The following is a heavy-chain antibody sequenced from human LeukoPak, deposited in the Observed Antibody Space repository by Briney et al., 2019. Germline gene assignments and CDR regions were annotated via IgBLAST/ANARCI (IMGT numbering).Heavy chain of an antibody. CDR3: VAGVGISDFDY. D-gene: IGHD2-21*01. CDR1: GFTFIYAW. Sequence: GGSLGLSCAASGFTFIYAWMSWVRQAPGKGLEWVGRIKSKSDGGTTDYAAPVKGRFTISRDDSKNTLFLQMNSLKTEDTAVYYCVAGVGISDFDYWGQGTLVTVSS. V-gene: IGHV3-15*01. CDR2: IKSKSDGGTT. J-gene: IGHJ4*02.